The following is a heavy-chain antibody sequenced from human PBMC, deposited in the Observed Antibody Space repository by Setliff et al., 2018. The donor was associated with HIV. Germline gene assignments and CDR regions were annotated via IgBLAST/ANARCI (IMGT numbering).Heavy chain of an antibody. V-gene: IGHV4-31*03. J-gene: IGHJ4*02. CDR2: IYYSGST. CDR1: GGSVSSGGYY. Sequence: SETLSLTCTVSGGSVSSGGYYWNRIRQRPGKGLEWIGHIYYSGSTSYNPSLKSRVTISVDTSTNVFSLKLSSVTAADTAVYYCASAIPVPKGVSRFFDSWGQGTLVTVSS. CDR3: ASAIPVPKGVSRFFDS. D-gene: IGHD2-2*02.